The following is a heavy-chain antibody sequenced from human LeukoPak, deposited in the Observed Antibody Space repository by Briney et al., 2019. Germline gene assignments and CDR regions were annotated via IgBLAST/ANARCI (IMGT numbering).Heavy chain of an antibody. CDR3: AGMPRLGDAKFFDY. CDR1: GGTFSSHA. V-gene: IGHV1-69*13. Sequence: ASVKVSCKASGGTFSSHAITLVRQAPGQGLELMGGIIPRVSTANYDQKFHGRGTITADEYTTTAYMELSRLRSDDTAVYFCAGMPRLGDAKFFDYWGQGTLVTVSS. J-gene: IGHJ4*02. D-gene: IGHD2-21*02. CDR2: IIPRVSTA.